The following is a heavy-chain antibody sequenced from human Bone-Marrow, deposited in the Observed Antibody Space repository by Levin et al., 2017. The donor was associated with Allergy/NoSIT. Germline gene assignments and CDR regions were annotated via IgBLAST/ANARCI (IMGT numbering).Heavy chain of an antibody. V-gene: IGHV3-30*04. CDR1: GFTFSRYA. CDR3: MRGRDYSDNTDSYYFDY. D-gene: IGHD3-22*01. J-gene: IGHJ4*02. CDR2: ISYDGSNK. Sequence: GGSLRLSCAASGFTFSRYAMHWVRQAPGKGLEWVAIISYDGSNKYYADSVKGRFIISRDNSKNTLYLQMNSLRAEDTAVYYCMRGRDYSDNTDSYYFDYWGQGILVTVSS.